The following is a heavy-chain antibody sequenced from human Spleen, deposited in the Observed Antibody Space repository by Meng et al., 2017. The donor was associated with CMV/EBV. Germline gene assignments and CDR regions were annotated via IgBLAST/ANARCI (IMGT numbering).Heavy chain of an antibody. V-gene: IGHV3-23*01. CDR2: VTGSGGST. J-gene: IGHJ4*02. CDR1: GFTVSSNY. D-gene: IGHD6-13*01. Sequence: GESLKISCAASGFTVSSNYMSWVRQAPGKGLEWVSAVTGSGGSTYYADSVKGRFTISRDNSKNTLYLQMNSLRVEDTAVYYYAKAFSSSWYREYYDYWGQGTLVTVSS. CDR3: AKAFSSSWYREYYDY.